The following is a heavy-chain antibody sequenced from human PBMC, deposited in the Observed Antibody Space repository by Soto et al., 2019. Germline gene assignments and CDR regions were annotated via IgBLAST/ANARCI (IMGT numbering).Heavy chain of an antibody. V-gene: IGHV3-21*01. CDR1: GFTFRSYS. D-gene: IGHD4-17*01. J-gene: IGHJ3*02. CDR3: AREGYDSGDYQRAFDI. CDR2: ISTTSSYI. Sequence: EVQLVESGGGLVQPGGSLRLSCEASGFTFRSYSMNWVRQAPGKGLEWVSSISTTSSYIYYGDSVKGRFTISRDSAKNSLFLQMNSPRAENTAIYYWAREGYDSGDYQRAFDIWGQRTTVTVSS.